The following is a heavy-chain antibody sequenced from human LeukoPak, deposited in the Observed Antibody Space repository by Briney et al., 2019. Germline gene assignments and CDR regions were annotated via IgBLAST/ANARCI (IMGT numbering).Heavy chain of an antibody. Sequence: PSASVKVSCKASGYTFTSYGISWVRQAPGQGLEWMGWISAYNGNTNYAQKLQGRVTMTTDTSTSTAYMELRSLRSDDTAVYYCARVMYSSSIYYYYYYYMDVWGKGTTVTVSS. CDR2: ISAYNGNT. D-gene: IGHD6-19*01. V-gene: IGHV1-18*01. CDR1: GYTFTSYG. CDR3: ARVMYSSSIYYYYYYYMDV. J-gene: IGHJ6*03.